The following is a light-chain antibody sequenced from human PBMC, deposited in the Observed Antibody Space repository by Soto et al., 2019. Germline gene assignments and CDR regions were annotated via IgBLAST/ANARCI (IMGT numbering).Light chain of an antibody. CDR1: QSVSGY. V-gene: IGKV3-11*01. CDR2: DAS. J-gene: IGKJ5*01. Sequence: VLPPSNPPLSFYPGERSTLSCMASQSVSGYLVWYQQKPGQAPRLLIYDASNRATGIPARFSGSGSGTDFTLTISCLEPDDFAVYYCQQRAYWLITFGQGTLLEIK. CDR3: QQRAYWLIT.